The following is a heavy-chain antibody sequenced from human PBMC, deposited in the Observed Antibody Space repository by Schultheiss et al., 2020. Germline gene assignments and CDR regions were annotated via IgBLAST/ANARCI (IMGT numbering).Heavy chain of an antibody. CDR2: IYYSGST. V-gene: IGHV4-30-4*01. Sequence: SETLSLTCTVSGGSISSGDYYWSWIRQPPGKGLEWIGYIYYSGSTYYNPSLKSRVTISVDKSKNQFSLKLTSVTAADTAVYYCARDGCSGGSCYRTTGNWFDPWGQGTLVTVSS. CDR3: ARDGCSGGSCYRTTGNWFDP. J-gene: IGHJ5*02. D-gene: IGHD2-15*01. CDR1: GGSISSGDYY.